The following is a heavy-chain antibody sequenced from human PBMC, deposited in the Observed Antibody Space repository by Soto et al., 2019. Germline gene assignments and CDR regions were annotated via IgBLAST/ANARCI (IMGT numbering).Heavy chain of an antibody. V-gene: IGHV3-9*01. Sequence: EVQLVESGGGLVQPGRSLRLSCAASGFSFDDYDMHWFRQAPGKGLEWVSGISWNSGSKDYADSVKGRFTISRDDAKNSLFLQMNSLRPEDTALDYCVREDYGMDVWGQGTTVTVSS. CDR1: GFSFDDYD. CDR2: ISWNSGSK. CDR3: VREDYGMDV. J-gene: IGHJ6*02.